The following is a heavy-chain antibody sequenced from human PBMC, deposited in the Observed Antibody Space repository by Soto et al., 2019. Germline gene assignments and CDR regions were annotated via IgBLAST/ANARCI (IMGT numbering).Heavy chain of an antibody. J-gene: IGHJ6*02. CDR3: ARGDGDYYYYGMDV. Sequence: QVQLVQSGAEVKKPGASVKVSCKASGYTFTSYAMHWVRQAPGQRLEWMGWINAGNGNTKYSQKFQGRVTITRDTSASTAYTELSSMRSEDTAVYYCARGDGDYYYYGMDVWGQGTTVTVSS. D-gene: IGHD3-10*01. CDR2: INAGNGNT. CDR1: GYTFTSYA. V-gene: IGHV1-3*01.